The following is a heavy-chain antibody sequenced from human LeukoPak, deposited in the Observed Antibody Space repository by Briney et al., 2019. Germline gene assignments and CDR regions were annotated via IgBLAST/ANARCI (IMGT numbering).Heavy chain of an antibody. V-gene: IGHV3-48*03. CDR2: ISSSGSTI. D-gene: IGHD3-22*01. CDR3: ASGDDSSLPAPI. Sequence: GGSLRLSCAASGFTFSSYEMNWVRQAPGKGLEWVSYISSSGSTIYYADSVKGRFTISRDNAKNSLYLQMNSLRAEDTAVYYCASGDDSSLPAPIWGQGTLVTVPS. J-gene: IGHJ1*01. CDR1: GFTFSSYE.